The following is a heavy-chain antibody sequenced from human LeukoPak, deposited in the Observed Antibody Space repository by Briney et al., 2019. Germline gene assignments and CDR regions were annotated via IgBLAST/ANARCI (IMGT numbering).Heavy chain of an antibody. CDR3: ARLAAISGSDYPDV. D-gene: IGHD1-26*01. CDR1: GVSISSYY. CDR2: IFYSGNT. Sequence: PSETLSLTCTVSGVSISSYYWSWIRQPPGKGLEWIGYIFYSGNTIYNPSLRSRVTISADTSMNHFSLRVRSVAAADTAVYYCARLAAISGSDYPDVWGQGTLVTVSS. V-gene: IGHV4-59*08. J-gene: IGHJ4*02.